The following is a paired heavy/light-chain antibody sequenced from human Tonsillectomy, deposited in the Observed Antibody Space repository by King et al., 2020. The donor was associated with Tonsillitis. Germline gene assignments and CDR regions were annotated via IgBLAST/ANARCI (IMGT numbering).Light chain of an antibody. V-gene: IGKV1-33*01. CDR2: DAS. J-gene: IGKJ3*01. CDR1: QYISDY. CDR3: LQYHNLFT. Sequence: DIQMTQSPSSLSASVGDRVTITCQASQYISDYLNWYQQKPGKAPKLLISDASHLEPGVPSRFSGSGSGTHFTFTISSLQPEDSATYYCLQYHNLFTFGPGTTLEIK.
Heavy chain of an antibody. CDR2: IIPVFGQT. CDR1: GGTFSSYA. Sequence: QVQLVQSGAEVKKPGSSVRVSCKTSGGTFSSYAISWVRQAPGQGLEWMGGIIPVFGQTDYAQKFQGRVTITADDSTTTAYMEMRSLRSEDTAVYYCVRGAAPLRHDTFHVWGQGTMVIVS. CDR3: VRGAAPLRHDTFHV. J-gene: IGHJ3*01. V-gene: IGHV1-69*01. D-gene: IGHD6-25*01.